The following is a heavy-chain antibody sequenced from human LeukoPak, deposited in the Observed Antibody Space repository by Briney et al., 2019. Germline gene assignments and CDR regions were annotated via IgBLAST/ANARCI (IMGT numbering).Heavy chain of an antibody. Sequence: PGGSLRLSCAASGFTFGSYAMTWVRQAPGKGLGWVAVISYDGSNKYYADSVKGRFTISRDNSKNTLYLQMNSLRAEDTAVYYCAKDSGEYSGSYFAFDYWGQGTLVTVSS. V-gene: IGHV3-30*18. J-gene: IGHJ4*02. D-gene: IGHD1-26*01. CDR1: GFTFGSYA. CDR2: ISYDGSNK. CDR3: AKDSGEYSGSYFAFDY.